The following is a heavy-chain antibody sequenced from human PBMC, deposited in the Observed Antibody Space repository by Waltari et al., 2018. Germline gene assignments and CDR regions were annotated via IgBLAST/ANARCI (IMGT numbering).Heavy chain of an antibody. CDR2: INHSGST. Sequence: QVQLQQWGAGLLKPSETLSLTCAVDGGSFSGYYWSWIRQPPGKGLGWSGEINHSGSTNYNPSPKSRVTISVDTSKTQFSLKLSSETAADTAVYYCARYRSSYCSSTSCKKSDYWGQGTLVTVSS. D-gene: IGHD2-2*01. J-gene: IGHJ4*02. CDR1: GGSFSGYY. CDR3: ARYRSSYCSSTSCKKSDY. V-gene: IGHV4-34*01.